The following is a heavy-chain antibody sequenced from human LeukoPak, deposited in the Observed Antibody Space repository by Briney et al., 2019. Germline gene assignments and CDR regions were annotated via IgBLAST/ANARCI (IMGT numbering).Heavy chain of an antibody. CDR1: GYTFTGHY. D-gene: IGHD3-9*01. J-gene: IGHJ4*02. CDR2: IYGHDGGT. CDR3: VRDFDWGPDY. Sequence: ASVTVSFKASGYTFTGHYLHWVRQAPGQGLEWMGWIYGHDGGTNFAQKFQDRVTMTRDTSINTAYMELTGLTPDDTAVYYCVRDFDWGPDYWGQGTLVTVSS. V-gene: IGHV1-2*02.